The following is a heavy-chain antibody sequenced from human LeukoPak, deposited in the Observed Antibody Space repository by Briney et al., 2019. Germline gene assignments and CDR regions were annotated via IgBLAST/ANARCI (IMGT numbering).Heavy chain of an antibody. J-gene: IGHJ4*02. CDR1: GFTFSSYA. CDR2: TSGSGGST. V-gene: IGHV3-23*01. D-gene: IGHD6-19*01. CDR3: AREGSSGWYGDY. Sequence: RTGGSLRLSCAASGFTFSSYAMSWVRQAPGKGLEWVSATSGSGGSTYYADSVKGRFTISRDNSKNTLYLQMNSLRAEDTAVYYCAREGSSGWYGDYWGQGTLVTVSS.